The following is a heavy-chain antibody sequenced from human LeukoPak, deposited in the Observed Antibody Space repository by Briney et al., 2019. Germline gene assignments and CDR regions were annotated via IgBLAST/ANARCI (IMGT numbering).Heavy chain of an antibody. CDR1: GFTFSDYS. CDR3: ARAAHYYDSGGFLPEAFDV. D-gene: IGHD3-22*01. J-gene: IGHJ3*01. CDR2: ITSTSSTI. V-gene: IGHV3-48*04. Sequence: PGGSLRLSCAASGFTFSDYSMNWVRQAPGKGLEWVSYITSTSSTIYYADSVKGRFTISSDNARNSLYLQMNSLRAEDTAVYYCARAAHYYDSGGFLPEAFDVWGQGTMVTVSS.